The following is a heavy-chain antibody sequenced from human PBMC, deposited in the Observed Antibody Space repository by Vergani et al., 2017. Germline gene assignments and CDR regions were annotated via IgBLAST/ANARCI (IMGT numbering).Heavy chain of an antibody. V-gene: IGHV3-30*03. CDR3: ATKSCCTPGCQIGYFRE. CDR2: ISYDGRQK. Sequence: QVHLVESGGGVVQPGGSLRLSCVVSGLTSSYYGLHWVRQAPGKGLEWVAVISYDGRQKYYADSVKGRFTISRDNSKSTLYLQMNSLRTEDTAVYYCATKSCCTPGCQIGYFREWGQGTLVTVSS. J-gene: IGHJ1*01. CDR1: GLTSSYYG. D-gene: IGHD1-1*01.